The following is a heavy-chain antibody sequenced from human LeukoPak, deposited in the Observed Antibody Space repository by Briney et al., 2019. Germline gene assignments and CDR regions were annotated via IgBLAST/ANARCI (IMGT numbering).Heavy chain of an antibody. V-gene: IGHV3-30*04. CDR1: GFTFSSHA. J-gene: IGHJ4*02. D-gene: IGHD1-20*01. CDR2: ISYDGSNK. CDR3: ARDNNFAFDY. Sequence: PGRSLRLSCAASGFTFSSHAMHWVRQAPGEGLEWVAVISYDGSNKYYADSVKGRFTISRDNSKNTLYLQMNSLRAEDTAVYYCARDNNFAFDYWGQGTLVTVSS.